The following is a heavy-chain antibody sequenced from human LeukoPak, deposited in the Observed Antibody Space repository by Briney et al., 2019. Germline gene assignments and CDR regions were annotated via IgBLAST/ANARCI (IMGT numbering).Heavy chain of an antibody. J-gene: IGHJ4*02. Sequence: PGGSLRLSCAASGFTFSRYAMHWVRQAPGKGLEWVTVMSYDGSNQYYADSVKGRFTISRDNSKNTLYLQMNNLRPEDTAVYYCAGGTLVVTIKGDYYLDYWGQGTLVTVSS. D-gene: IGHD5-12*01. CDR2: MSYDGSNQ. V-gene: IGHV3-30*04. CDR3: AGGTLVVTIKGDYYLDY. CDR1: GFTFSRYA.